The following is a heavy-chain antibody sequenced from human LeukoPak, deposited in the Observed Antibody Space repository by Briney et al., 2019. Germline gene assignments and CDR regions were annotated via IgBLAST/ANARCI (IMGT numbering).Heavy chain of an antibody. V-gene: IGHV3-11*04. CDR2: ISSSGSTI. J-gene: IGHJ4*02. CDR1: GFTFSDYY. D-gene: IGHD4-17*01. Sequence: GGSLRLSCAASGFTFSDYYMSWIRQAPGKGLEWVSYISSSGSTIYYADSVKGRFTISRDNAKNSLYLQMNSLRAEDTAVYYCAKDDYGDYVWFFDYWGQGTLVTVSS. CDR3: AKDDYGDYVWFFDY.